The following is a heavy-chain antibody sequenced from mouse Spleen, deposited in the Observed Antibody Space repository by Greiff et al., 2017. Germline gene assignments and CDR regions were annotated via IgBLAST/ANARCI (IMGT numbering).Heavy chain of an antibody. CDR2: IWTGGGT. CDR1: GFSLTSYA. CDR3: DRRQGGNWYFDV. Sequence: VKLMESGPGLVAPSQSLSITCTVSGFSLTSYAISWVRQPPGKGLEWLGVIWTGGGTNYNSAFISRLSISRDNSKSQVILKVNSLHTDDTAGYYCDRRQGGNWYFDVWGAGTTVTVSS. D-gene: IGHD3-2*01. J-gene: IGHJ1*01. V-gene: IGHV2-9-1*01.